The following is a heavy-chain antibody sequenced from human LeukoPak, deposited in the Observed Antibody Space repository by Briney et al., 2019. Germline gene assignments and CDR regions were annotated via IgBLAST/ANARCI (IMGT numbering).Heavy chain of an antibody. V-gene: IGHV4-59*08. CDR3: ARHRFASPLDS. CDR2: IFYTGDS. D-gene: IGHD2-21*01. CDR1: GGSMSPYH. J-gene: IGHJ4*02. Sequence: PSETLSLTCTVSGGSMSPYHWGWIRQPPGKGLEWIGYIFYTGDSNHNPSLKSRVSISLDTSKDQISLKLSSVTAADTAVYYCARHRFASPLDSWGQGTLVTVSS.